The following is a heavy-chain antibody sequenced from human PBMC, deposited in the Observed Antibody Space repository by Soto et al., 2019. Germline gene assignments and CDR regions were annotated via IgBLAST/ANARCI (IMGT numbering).Heavy chain of an antibody. V-gene: IGHV3-30-3*01. CDR1: GFTFSSYA. CDR3: AKDRNYPRDQFHY. CDR2: ISYDGSNK. J-gene: IGHJ4*02. D-gene: IGHD1-7*01. Sequence: GGSLRLSCAASGFTFSSYAMHWVRQAPGKGLEWVAVISYDGSNKYYADSVKGRFTISRDNSKNTIFLHMDSLRAEDTAVYYCAKDRNYPRDQFHYWGQGTLVTVSS.